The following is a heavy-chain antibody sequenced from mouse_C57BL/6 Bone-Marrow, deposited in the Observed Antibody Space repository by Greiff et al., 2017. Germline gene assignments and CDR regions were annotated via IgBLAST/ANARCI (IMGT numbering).Heavy chain of an antibody. CDR1: GYTFTSYS. CDR3: AKYYGSSYWYYDV. Sequence: VQLQQSGAELVRPGASVKLSCKASGYTFTSYSMHWVKQRPGQGLEWIGYINPSSGYTKYNQKFKDKATLTADKSSSTAYMQLSSLTSEVSAEYYCAKYYGSSYWYYDVWGTGKTVTVSA. D-gene: IGHD1-1*01. J-gene: IGHJ1*03. CDR2: INPSSGYT. V-gene: IGHV1-4*01.